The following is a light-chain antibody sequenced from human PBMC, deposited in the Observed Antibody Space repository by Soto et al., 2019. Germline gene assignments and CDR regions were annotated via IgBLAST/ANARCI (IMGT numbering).Light chain of an antibody. J-gene: IGKJ1*01. Sequence: EIGMAQSPATLSVSPGERATLSCGASQSISTNWAWYQQKPGQVPSLVIYGASTRASGIPARFSGSGSGTEFTLTIGSLQSEDVAVYYCQQYGSSPTRTFGQGTKVDIK. V-gene: IGKV3-15*01. CDR2: GAS. CDR1: QSISTN. CDR3: QQYGSSPTRT.